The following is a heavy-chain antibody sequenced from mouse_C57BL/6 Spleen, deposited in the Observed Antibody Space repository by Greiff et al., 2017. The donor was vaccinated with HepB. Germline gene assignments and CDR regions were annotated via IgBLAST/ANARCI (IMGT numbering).Heavy chain of an antibody. J-gene: IGHJ1*03. CDR3: ARRAYYYGSSYWYFDV. CDR1: GFTFSDYG. V-gene: IGHV5-17*01. Sequence: EVNVVESGGGLVKPGGSLKLSCAASGFTFSDYGMHWVRQAPEKGLEWVAYISSGSSTIYYADTVKGRFTISRDNAKNTLFLQMTSLRSEDTAMYYCARRAYYYGSSYWYFDVWGTGTTVTVSS. D-gene: IGHD1-1*01. CDR2: ISSGSSTI.